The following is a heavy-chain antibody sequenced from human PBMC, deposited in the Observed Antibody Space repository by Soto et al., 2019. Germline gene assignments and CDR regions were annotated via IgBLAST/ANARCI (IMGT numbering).Heavy chain of an antibody. V-gene: IGHV1-46*01. D-gene: IGHD5-12*01. CDR3: AKAYNGSAPWYFDY. J-gene: IGHJ4*02. CDR2: INLSDGST. CDR1: GYTFTSYY. Sequence: QVQLVQSGAEVRKPGASVKVSCKTSGYTFTSYYIHWVRQAPGQGLEWMGVINLSDGSTSHAQKFQGIDTMTGDTSTRTVYMEIRSLKSEYTAVSYCAKAYNGSAPWYFDYWGQGTLVSVST.